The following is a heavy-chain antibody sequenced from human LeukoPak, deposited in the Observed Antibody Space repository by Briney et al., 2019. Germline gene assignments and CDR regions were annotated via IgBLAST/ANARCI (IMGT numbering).Heavy chain of an antibody. J-gene: IGHJ4*02. CDR2: ISGSGDTT. CDR3: AKDFGSAWSRLFY. Sequence: PGGSLRLSCAASGFTFRSYWMHWVRQAPGKGLEWVSAISGSGDTTYYADSVKGRFSISRDNSKNTLSLQMHTLRAEDTAVYFCAKDFGSAWSRLFYWGQGTLVTVSS. D-gene: IGHD6-19*01. CDR1: GFTFRSYW. V-gene: IGHV3-23*01.